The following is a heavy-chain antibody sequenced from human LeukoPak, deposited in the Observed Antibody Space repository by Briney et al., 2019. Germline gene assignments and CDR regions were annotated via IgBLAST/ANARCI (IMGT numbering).Heavy chain of an antibody. V-gene: IGHV1-69*06. J-gene: IGHJ4*02. CDR1: GGTFSSYA. CDR3: ARDYYYDSSGYSPFDF. Sequence: SVKVSCKVSGGTFSSYAINWVRQAPGQGLEWMGGIIPIFGTANYARKFQGRVTITADTSTTTAYMELSSLRPDDTAVYYCARDYYYDSSGYSPFDFWGQGTLVTVSS. D-gene: IGHD3-22*01. CDR2: IIPIFGTA.